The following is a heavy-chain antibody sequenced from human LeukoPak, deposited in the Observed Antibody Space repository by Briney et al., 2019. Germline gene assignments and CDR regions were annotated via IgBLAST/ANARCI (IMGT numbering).Heavy chain of an antibody. CDR1: GYTFTDYY. CDR3: ARGQADYGDYVNAFDI. CDR2: ITPIVDIA. V-gene: IGHV1-69*04. Sequence: GASVKVSCKGSGYTFTDYYMHWVRQAPGQGLEWMGRITPIVDIATYIQKFQGRVTITANKFTSTAYMELSSLTSEDTAVYYCARGQADYGDYVNAFDIWGQGTMVTVSS. D-gene: IGHD4-17*01. J-gene: IGHJ3*02.